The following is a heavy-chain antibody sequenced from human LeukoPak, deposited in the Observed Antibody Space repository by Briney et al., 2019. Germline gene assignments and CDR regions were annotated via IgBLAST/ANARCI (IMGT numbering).Heavy chain of an antibody. CDR1: GGSISSYY. Sequence: SETLSLTCTVSGGSISSYYWSWIRQPPGKGLEWIGYIYYSGSTNYNPSLKSRVTISVDTSKNQFSLKLSSVTAADTAVYYCARGPFYKNIVATMVDYWGQGTLVTVSS. V-gene: IGHV4-59*01. CDR2: IYYSGST. J-gene: IGHJ4*02. D-gene: IGHD5-12*01. CDR3: ARGPFYKNIVATMVDY.